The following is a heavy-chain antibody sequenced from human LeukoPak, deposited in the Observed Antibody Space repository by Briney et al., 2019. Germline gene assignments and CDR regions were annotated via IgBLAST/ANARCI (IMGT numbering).Heavy chain of an antibody. J-gene: IGHJ4*02. CDR2: IYSGESS. V-gene: IGHV4-39*01. CDR1: GGSISSRSYY. CDR3: AGEPYSSGWYFDY. D-gene: IGHD6-19*01. Sequence: SETLSLTCTVSGGSISSRSYYWGWIRQPPGKGLEWIGNIYSGESSYYNPSLKSRVTISADTSKNQFSLKLSSVTAADTAVYYCAGEPYSSGWYFDYWGQGTLVTVSS.